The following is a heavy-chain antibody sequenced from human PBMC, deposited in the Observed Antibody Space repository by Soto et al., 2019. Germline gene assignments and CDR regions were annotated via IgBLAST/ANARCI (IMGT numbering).Heavy chain of an antibody. CDR3: AGGDYYHSSGYYFYYYTMDG. CDR1: GGSISSSSYY. J-gene: IGHJ6*02. D-gene: IGHD3-22*01. CDR2: VYYGGST. Sequence: QLHLQESGPGLVKPSETLSLTCTVSGGSISSSSYYWGWIRQPPGKGLEWSGNVYYGGSTYYNPSSKSRVTISVETSKSQFSLKLSSVTAADTAVYYCAGGDYYHSSGYYFYYYTMDGWGQGTTVTVSS. V-gene: IGHV4-39*01.